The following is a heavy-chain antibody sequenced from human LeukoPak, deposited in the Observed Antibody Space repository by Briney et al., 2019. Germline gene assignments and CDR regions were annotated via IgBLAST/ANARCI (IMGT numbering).Heavy chain of an antibody. J-gene: IGHJ4*02. Sequence: SQTLSLTCTVSGGSISSGSYYWSWIRRPAGKGLEWIGRIYTSGSTNYNPSLKSRVTISVDTSKNQFPLKLSSVTAADTAVYYCAREEVGAVDYWGQGTLVTVSS. CDR2: IYTSGST. CDR3: AREEVGAVDY. CDR1: GGSISSGSYY. D-gene: IGHD1-26*01. V-gene: IGHV4-61*02.